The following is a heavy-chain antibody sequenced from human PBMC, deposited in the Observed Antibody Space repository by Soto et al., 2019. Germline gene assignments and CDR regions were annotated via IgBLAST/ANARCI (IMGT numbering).Heavy chain of an antibody. CDR3: ARGQRAGLGSHYYYYVDV. J-gene: IGHJ6*03. CDR1: GFTFSSYT. Sequence: GGSLRLACAAFGFTFSSYTMNWVRQAPGKGLEWVSSISSSSSYIYYADSVKGRFTISRDNAKNSLYLQMNSLRAEDTAVNYCARGQRAGLGSHYYYYVDVWGKGTTVTVSS. V-gene: IGHV3-21*01. D-gene: IGHD3-10*01. CDR2: ISSSSSYI.